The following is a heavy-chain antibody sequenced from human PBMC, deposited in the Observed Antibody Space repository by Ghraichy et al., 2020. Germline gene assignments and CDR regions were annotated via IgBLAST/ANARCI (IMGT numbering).Heavy chain of an antibody. V-gene: IGHV3-53*01. J-gene: IGHJ3*02. CDR3: AREGMTGYCSGGNCYRGAFDR. CDR2: IYGGGTT. CDR1: GFTVNSNF. D-gene: IGHD2-15*01. Sequence: GESLNISCAASGFTVNSNFINWVRQAPGKGLEWVSVIYGGGTTYYADSVKGRFILSRDNSKNTLYLQMNSLRVEDTAVYYCAREGMTGYCSGGNCYRGAFDRWGQGTKVTVS.